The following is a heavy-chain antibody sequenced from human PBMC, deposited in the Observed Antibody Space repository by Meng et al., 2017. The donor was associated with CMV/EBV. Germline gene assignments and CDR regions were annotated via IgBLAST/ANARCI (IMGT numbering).Heavy chain of an antibody. CDR1: GYTFTGYY. V-gene: IGHV1-2*02. CDR2: INPNSGGT. J-gene: IGHJ6*02. CDR3: ARDLFELAPPHCSSTSCHNEGYYYYGMDV. D-gene: IGHD2-2*01. Sequence: ASVKVSCKASGYTFTGYYMHWVRQAPGQGLEWMGWINPNSGGTNYAQKFQGRVTMTRDTSISTAYMELSRLRSDDTAVYYCARDLFELAPPHCSSTSCHNEGYYYYGMDVWGQGTTVTVSS.